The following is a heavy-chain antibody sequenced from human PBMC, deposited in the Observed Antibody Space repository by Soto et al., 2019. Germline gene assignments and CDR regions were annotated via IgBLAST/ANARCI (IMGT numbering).Heavy chain of an antibody. D-gene: IGHD3-16*02. CDR3: ARGRYDYVWGSYRPTSYYFDY. CDR2: IIPIFGTA. J-gene: IGHJ4*02. CDR1: GGTFSSYA. Sequence: GASVKVSCKASGGTFSSYAISWVRQAPGQGLEWMGGIIPIFGTANYAQKFQGRVTITADESTSTAYMELSSLRSEDTAVYYCARGRYDYVWGSYRPTSYYFDYWGQGTLVTVSS. V-gene: IGHV1-69*13.